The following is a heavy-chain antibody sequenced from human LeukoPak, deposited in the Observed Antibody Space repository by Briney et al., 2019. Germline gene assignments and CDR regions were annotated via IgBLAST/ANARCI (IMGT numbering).Heavy chain of an antibody. J-gene: IGHJ4*02. V-gene: IGHV3-23*01. CDR3: ARDTIAAPGDFDY. CDR1: GFTFSSYA. CDR2: ISGSGGST. Sequence: GGSLRLSCAASGFTFSSYAMSWVRQAPGKGLEWVSAISGSGGSTYYADSVKGRFTISRDNAKNTLYLQMNSLRADDTAVYYCARDTIAAPGDFDYWGQGTLVTVSS. D-gene: IGHD6-13*01.